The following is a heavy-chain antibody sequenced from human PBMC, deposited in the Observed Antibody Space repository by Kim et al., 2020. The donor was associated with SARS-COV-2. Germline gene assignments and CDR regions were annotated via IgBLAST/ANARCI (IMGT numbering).Heavy chain of an antibody. CDR2: ISSSSSYI. V-gene: IGHV3-21*01. CDR3: ASFDSGYDLTHYGMDV. Sequence: GGSLRLSCAASGFTFSSYSMNWVRQAPGKGLEWVSSISSSSSYIYYADSVKGRFTISRDNAKNSLYLQMNSLRAEDTAVYYCASFDSGYDLTHYGMDVWGQGTTVTVSS. J-gene: IGHJ6*02. CDR1: GFTFSSYS. D-gene: IGHD5-12*01.